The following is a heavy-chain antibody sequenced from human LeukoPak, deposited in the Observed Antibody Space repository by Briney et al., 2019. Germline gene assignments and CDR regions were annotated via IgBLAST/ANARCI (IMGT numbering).Heavy chain of an antibody. Sequence: PSETLSLTCTVSGGSISSGGYYWSWIRQHPGKGLEWIGYIYYSGSTYYNPSLKSRVTISVDTSKNQFSLKLSSVTAADTAVYYCARDSGTVVLGAFDIWGQGTMVTVSS. V-gene: IGHV4-31*03. CDR1: GGSISSGGYY. D-gene: IGHD4/OR15-4a*01. CDR3: ARDSGTVVLGAFDI. J-gene: IGHJ3*02. CDR2: IYYSGST.